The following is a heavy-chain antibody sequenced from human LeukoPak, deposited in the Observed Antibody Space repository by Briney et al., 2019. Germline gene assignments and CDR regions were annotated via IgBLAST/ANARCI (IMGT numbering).Heavy chain of an antibody. CDR3: ARELNGAFDP. J-gene: IGHJ5*02. CDR1: GFTFSDYY. Sequence: GSLRLSCAASGFTFSDYYMSWIRQAPGKGLEWVSYMSTSDSPIYYTDSVKGRFTISRDNAKNSLYLQMNSLRASDTAVYYCARELNGAFDPWGPGTLVTVSS. CDR2: MSTSDSPI. V-gene: IGHV3-11*04. D-gene: IGHD1-1*01.